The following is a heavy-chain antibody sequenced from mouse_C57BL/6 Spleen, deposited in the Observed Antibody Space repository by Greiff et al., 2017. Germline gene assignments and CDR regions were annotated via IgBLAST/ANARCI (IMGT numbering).Heavy chain of an antibody. CDR3: ARWYYGRPGYFGV. J-gene: IGHJ1*03. Sequence: VQLQQSGAELVKPGASVKISCKASGYAFSSYWMNWVKQRPGKGLEWIGQIYPGDGDTNYNGKFKGKATLTADKSSSTAYMQLSSLTSEDSAGYFGARWYYGRPGYFGVWGTRTTVTVAS. CDR1: GYAFSSYW. V-gene: IGHV1-80*01. D-gene: IGHD1-1*01. CDR2: IYPGDGDT.